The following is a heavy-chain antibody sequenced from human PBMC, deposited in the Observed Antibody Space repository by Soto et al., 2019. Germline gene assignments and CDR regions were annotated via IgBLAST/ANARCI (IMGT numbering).Heavy chain of an antibody. J-gene: IGHJ6*02. V-gene: IGHV1-18*01. CDR3: ARDLIVVVPAAYYYYGMDV. D-gene: IGHD2-2*01. CDR1: GYTFTSYG. CDR2: ISAYNGNT. Sequence: GASVKVSCKASGYTFTSYGISWVRQAPGQGLEWMGWISAYNGNTNYAQKLQGRVTMTTDTSTSTAYMGLRSLRSDDTAVYYCARDLIVVVPAAYYYYGMDVWGQGTTVTVSS.